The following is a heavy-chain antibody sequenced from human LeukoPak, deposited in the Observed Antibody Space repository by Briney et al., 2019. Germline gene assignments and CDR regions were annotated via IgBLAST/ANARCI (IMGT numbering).Heavy chain of an antibody. CDR2: INPNSGGT. V-gene: IGHV1-2*02. D-gene: IGHD6-19*01. Sequence: GASVKVSCKASGYTFTGYYMHWVRQAPGQGLEWMGWINPNSGGTNYAQEFQGRVTMTRDTSISTAYMELSRLRSDDTAVYYCARDTIAVAGTDDYWGQGTLVTVSS. J-gene: IGHJ4*02. CDR3: ARDTIAVAGTDDY. CDR1: GYTFTGYY.